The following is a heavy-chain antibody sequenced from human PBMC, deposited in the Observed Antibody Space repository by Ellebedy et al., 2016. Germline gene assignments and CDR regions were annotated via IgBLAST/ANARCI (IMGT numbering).Heavy chain of an antibody. Sequence: SETLSLTXTVSGGSISSYYWGWIRQPPGKGLEWIGSIYYSGSTYYNPSLKSRVTISVDTSKNQFSLKLSSVTAADTAVYYCAATYYYGSGSYPPDYWGQGTLVTVSS. CDR1: GGSISSYY. D-gene: IGHD3-10*01. V-gene: IGHV4-39*07. J-gene: IGHJ4*02. CDR2: IYYSGST. CDR3: AATYYYGSGSYPPDY.